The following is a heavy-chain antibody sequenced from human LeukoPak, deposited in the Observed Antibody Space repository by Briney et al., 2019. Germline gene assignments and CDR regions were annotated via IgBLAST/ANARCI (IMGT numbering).Heavy chain of an antibody. CDR2: ISAYNGKT. V-gene: IGHV1-18*01. CDR1: GYTFSSYG. Sequence: ASVKVPCKASGYTFSSYGISWVRQAPGQGLEWMAWISAYNGKTNYAQKLRGRVTMTTDTSTSTAYMELRSLRSDDTAIYYCARDRNPYYDGSGYGYCWGQGTLVTVSS. D-gene: IGHD3-22*01. J-gene: IGHJ4*02. CDR3: ARDRNPYYDGSGYGYC.